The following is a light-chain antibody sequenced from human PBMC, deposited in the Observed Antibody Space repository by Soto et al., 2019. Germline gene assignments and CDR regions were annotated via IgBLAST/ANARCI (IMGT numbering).Light chain of an antibody. CDR1: HSVSRTY. CDR3: QQFDESVT. V-gene: IGKV3-20*01. CDR2: GAS. Sequence: IVLTQSPGTMSWSLWTRPTLPCRASHSVSRTYLAWYQRKPGQAPRLLIYGASDRATGTPDRFSGSGSGTDFTLTISRLEPEDSAVYYCQQFDESVTFGQGTRLEI. J-gene: IGKJ5*01.